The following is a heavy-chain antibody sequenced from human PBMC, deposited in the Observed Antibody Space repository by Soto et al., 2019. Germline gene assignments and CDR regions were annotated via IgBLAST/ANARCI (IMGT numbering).Heavy chain of an antibody. CDR2: IYYSGST. Sequence: PSETLSLTCIVSGRSISSSSYYWGWIRQTPGKGQEWIGSIYYSGSTYYNPSLKSRVTISVDTSKNQFSLKLSSVTAADTAVFFCARCPMVRGVIITYYFDYWGQGTLVTVSS. CDR3: ARCPMVRGVIITYYFDY. CDR1: GRSISSSSYY. J-gene: IGHJ4*02. D-gene: IGHD3-10*01. V-gene: IGHV4-39*01.